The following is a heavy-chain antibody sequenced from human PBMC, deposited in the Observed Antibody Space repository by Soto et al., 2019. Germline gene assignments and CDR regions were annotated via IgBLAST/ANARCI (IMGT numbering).Heavy chain of an antibody. V-gene: IGHV3-7*01. CDR2: IKEDGSEQ. CDR3: ARSAGWRDCFDY. D-gene: IGHD2-15*01. Sequence: EVQLVESGGGLVQPGGSLRLSCAASGFSFSSYWMTWVRQAPGKGLEWVANIKEDGSEQLYVDSVKGRLSISRDNAKNSLYLQMNSLRAEDTAVYYWARSAGWRDCFDYWGQGTLVTVSS. CDR1: GFSFSSYW. J-gene: IGHJ4*02.